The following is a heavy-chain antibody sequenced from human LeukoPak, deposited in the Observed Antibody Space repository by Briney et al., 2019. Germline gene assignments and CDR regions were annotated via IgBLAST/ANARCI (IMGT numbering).Heavy chain of an antibody. CDR2: IKSKTDGGTT. J-gene: IGHJ3*02. CDR3: TTDRGLYDSSGYYYFATDI. V-gene: IGHV3-15*01. D-gene: IGHD3-22*01. Sequence: GGSLRLSCAASGFSFSSNAMTWVRQAPGKGLEWVGRIKSKTDGGTTDYAASVKGRFTISRDDSKNTLYLQMNSLKTEDTAVYYCTTDRGLYDSSGYYYFATDIWGQGTMVTVSS. CDR1: GFSFSSNA.